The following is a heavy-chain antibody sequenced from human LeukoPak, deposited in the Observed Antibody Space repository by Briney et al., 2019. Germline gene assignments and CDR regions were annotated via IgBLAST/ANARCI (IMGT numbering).Heavy chain of an antibody. CDR2: ISPSGGIT. D-gene: IGHD3-16*01. CDR1: GFTFSSHG. CDR3: AKDDAWGRYKD. V-gene: IGHV3-23*01. Sequence: GGSLRLSCAASGFTFSSHGMNWVRQAPGKGLWWVSGISPSGGITYYTDSVKGRFTISRDNSKNTVSLQMNSLRGDDTAVYYCAKDDAWGRYKDWGQGTLVTVSS. J-gene: IGHJ1*01.